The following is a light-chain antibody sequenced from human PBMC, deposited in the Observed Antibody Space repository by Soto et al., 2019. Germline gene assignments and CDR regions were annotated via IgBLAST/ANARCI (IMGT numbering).Light chain of an antibody. Sequence: QSALTQPRSVSGSPGQSVTISCTGTSSDVGGYNYVSWYQQHPGKAPNLMIYDVSKRPSGVPDRFSGSKSGNTASLTISGLRAEDEADYYCCSYAGSYSVVFGGGTKVTVL. CDR1: SSDVGGYNY. CDR2: DVS. CDR3: CSYAGSYSVV. V-gene: IGLV2-11*01. J-gene: IGLJ2*01.